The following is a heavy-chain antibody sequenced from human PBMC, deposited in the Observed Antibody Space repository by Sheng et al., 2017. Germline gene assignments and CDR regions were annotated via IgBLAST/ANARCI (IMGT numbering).Heavy chain of an antibody. CDR3: ARAAGRWEAFDI. Sequence: EVQLVESGGGLFQPGGSLRLSCAASGFTVSSNYISWVHQAPGKGLEWVSFIYSGGSTYYADSVKGRFTISRDNSKNILYLQMNSLRAEDTAVYYCARAAGRWEAFDIWGQGTMVTVSS. D-gene: IGHD1-26*01. CDR2: IYSGGST. J-gene: IGHJ3*02. V-gene: IGHV3-66*01. CDR1: GFTVSSNY.